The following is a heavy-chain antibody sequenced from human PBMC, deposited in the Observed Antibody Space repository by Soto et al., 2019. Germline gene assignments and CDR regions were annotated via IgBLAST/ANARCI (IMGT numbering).Heavy chain of an antibody. J-gene: IGHJ3*02. V-gene: IGHV1-18*01. D-gene: IGHD3-10*01. Sequence: QVHLVQSGAEVRRPGASVRVSCKASGYTFSNYGVNWVRQAPGQGLEWLGWISAYNVNTKSAQKFQDKLTMATDAATSTAYMELRSLRSDETAVYFCAIDVRQFAPNSETFDIWGQGTMITVSS. CDR3: AIDVRQFAPNSETFDI. CDR1: GYTFSNYG. CDR2: ISAYNVNT.